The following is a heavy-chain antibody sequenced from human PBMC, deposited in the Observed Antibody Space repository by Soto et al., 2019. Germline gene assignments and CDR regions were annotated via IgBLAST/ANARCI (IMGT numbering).Heavy chain of an antibody. Sequence: QVQLQESGPGLVKPSETLSLTCTVSGGSISSYYWSWIRQPPGKGLEWIGYIYYSGSTNYNPSLKSRVTISVDTSKNQFSLKLSSVTAADTAVYYCARRLNSRWVPRAFDIWGQGTMVTVSS. J-gene: IGHJ3*02. CDR3: ARRLNSRWVPRAFDI. V-gene: IGHV4-59*01. CDR2: IYYSGST. D-gene: IGHD6-13*01. CDR1: GGSISSYY.